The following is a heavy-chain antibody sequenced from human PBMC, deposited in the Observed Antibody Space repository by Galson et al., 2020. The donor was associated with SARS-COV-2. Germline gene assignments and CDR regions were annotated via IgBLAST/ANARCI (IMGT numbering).Heavy chain of an antibody. J-gene: IGHJ6*02. CDR2: ISYDGSNK. CDR1: GFTFSSYA. CDR3: ARDAYVYYDSSGDSYPSYYYYYYGMDV. D-gene: IGHD3-22*01. Sequence: GGSLRLSCAASGFTFSSYAMHWVRQAPGKGLEWVAVISYDGSNKYYADSVKGRFTISRDNSKNTLYLQMNSLRAEDTAVYYCARDAYVYYDSSGDSYPSYYYYYYGMDVWGQGTTVTVSS. V-gene: IGHV3-30*04.